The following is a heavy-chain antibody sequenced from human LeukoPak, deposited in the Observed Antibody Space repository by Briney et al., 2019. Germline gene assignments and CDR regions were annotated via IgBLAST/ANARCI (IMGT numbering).Heavy chain of an antibody. V-gene: IGHV4-31*03. CDR3: ARVVATIYWFDP. CDR1: GGSISSGGYY. D-gene: IGHD5-12*01. CDR2: IHYTGAT. Sequence: SETLSLTCTVSGGSISSGGYYWSWIRQHPGKGLEWIGYIHYTGATYYNLSLESRVTISVDTSKNQFSLKLSSVTAADTAVYYCARVVATIYWFDPWGQGILVTVSS. J-gene: IGHJ5*02.